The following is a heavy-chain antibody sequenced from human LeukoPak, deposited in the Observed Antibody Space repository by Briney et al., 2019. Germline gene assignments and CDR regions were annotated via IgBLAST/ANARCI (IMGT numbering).Heavy chain of an antibody. D-gene: IGHD5-18*01. CDR2: ISYDGVDK. J-gene: IGHJ3*01. CDR1: QFIFNNYA. V-gene: IGHV3-30-3*01. CDR3: AKDVDTVMDWANDAFDV. Sequence: GGSLRLSCAASQFIFNNYAMSWVRQAPGKGLEWVASISYDGVDKYYADSLKDRFTMSRDNSKNSIYLQINSLRVEDTAMYYCAKDVDTVMDWANDAFDVWGQGTMVIVSS.